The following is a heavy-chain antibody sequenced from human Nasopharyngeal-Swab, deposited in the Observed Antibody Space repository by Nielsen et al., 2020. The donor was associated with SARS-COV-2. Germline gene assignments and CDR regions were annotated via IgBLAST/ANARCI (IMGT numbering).Heavy chain of an antibody. CDR2: ISGSGGST. V-gene: IGHV3-23*01. J-gene: IGHJ6*03. Sequence: WIRQPPGKGLEWVSAISGSGGSTYCADSVKGRFTISRDNSKNTLYLQMNSLRAEDTAIYFCAKAWAAAGLSFYYYMDVWGKGTTVTVSS. CDR3: AKAWAAAGLSFYYYMDV. D-gene: IGHD6-13*01.